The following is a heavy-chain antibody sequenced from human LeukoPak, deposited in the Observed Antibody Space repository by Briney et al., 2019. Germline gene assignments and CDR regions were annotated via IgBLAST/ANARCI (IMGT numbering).Heavy chain of an antibody. CDR3: ARHLRPYHYDSSGYYLLRIDY. D-gene: IGHD3-22*01. Sequence: RGESLKISCKGSGYTFTNYWIGWVRQMPGKGLEWMGIIYPYDSDTRYSPSFQGQVTISADKSISTAYLQWSSLKASDTAMYYCARHLRPYHYDSSGYYLLRIDYWGQGTLVTVSS. CDR1: GYTFTNYW. J-gene: IGHJ4*02. V-gene: IGHV5-51*01. CDR2: IYPYDSDT.